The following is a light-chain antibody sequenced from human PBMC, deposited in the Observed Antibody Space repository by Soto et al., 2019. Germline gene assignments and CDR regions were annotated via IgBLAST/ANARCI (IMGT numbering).Light chain of an antibody. Sequence: EIVLTQSPGTLSLSPGERATLSCRASQSVSSSYLAWYQQKPGQAPRLLIYGASSRATGIPDRFSGSGSGTDFTLTISSLQPEDFATYYCLQKYFYPFTFGPGTTGDIK. CDR3: LQKYFYPFT. CDR2: GAS. J-gene: IGKJ3*01. V-gene: IGKV3-20*01. CDR1: QSVSSSY.